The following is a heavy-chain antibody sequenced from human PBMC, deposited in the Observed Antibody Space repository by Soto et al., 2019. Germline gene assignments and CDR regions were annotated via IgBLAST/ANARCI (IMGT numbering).Heavy chain of an antibody. CDR1: GFTFSGYA. CDR3: ARGWDRSYYYYGMDV. V-gene: IGHV3-64*01. D-gene: IGHD1-26*01. J-gene: IGHJ6*02. Sequence: GSLRLSCAASGFTFSGYAMHWVRQAPGKGLEYVSAISSNGGSTYYANSVKGRFTISRDNSKNTLYLQMGSLRAEDMAVYYCARGWDRSYYYYGMDVWGQGTTVTVSS. CDR2: ISSNGGST.